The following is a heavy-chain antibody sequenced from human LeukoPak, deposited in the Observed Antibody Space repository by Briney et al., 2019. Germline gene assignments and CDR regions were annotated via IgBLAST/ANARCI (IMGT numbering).Heavy chain of an antibody. CDR1: GFTVSSNY. V-gene: IGHV3-53*01. J-gene: IGHJ4*02. CDR2: IYSGGST. CDR3: AHGAMYQLDY. D-gene: IGHD2-2*01. Sequence: QPGGSLRLSCAASGFTVSSNYMSWVRQAPGKGLEWVSVIYSGGSTYYADSVKGRFTISGDNSKNTLFLQMNSLRAEDTAVYYCAHGAMYQLDYWGQGTLVTISS.